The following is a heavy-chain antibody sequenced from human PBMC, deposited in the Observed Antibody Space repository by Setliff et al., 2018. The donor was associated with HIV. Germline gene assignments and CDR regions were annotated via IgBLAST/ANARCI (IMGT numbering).Heavy chain of an antibody. V-gene: IGHV4-39*07. CDR3: ARVTYVSRFLEWSPESSLYSYYMDV. CDR2: IYYSGTT. D-gene: IGHD3-3*01. CDR1: GVSIGSSSYY. J-gene: IGHJ6*03. Sequence: SETLSLTCTVSGVSIGSSSYYWGWIRQPPGKGLEWIGSIYYSGTTYYNPSLKSRVTISVDTSKNQFSLKLTSVTAADTAVYYCARVTYVSRFLEWSPESSLYSYYMDVWGKGTTVTVSS.